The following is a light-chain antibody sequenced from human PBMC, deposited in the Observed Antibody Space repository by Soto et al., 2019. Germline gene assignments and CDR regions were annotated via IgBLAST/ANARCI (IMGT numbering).Light chain of an antibody. CDR3: QQYGGSPWT. V-gene: IGKV3-20*01. CDR2: GAS. Sequence: DIVLTQSPGTLSLSPGERATLSCRASQSVTSSYLAWYQQKPGQAPRLLIYGASSRATGIPDRFSGSGSETDFTLTISRLEPEDFAVYYCQQYGGSPWTFGQGTKVDIK. J-gene: IGKJ1*01. CDR1: QSVTSSY.